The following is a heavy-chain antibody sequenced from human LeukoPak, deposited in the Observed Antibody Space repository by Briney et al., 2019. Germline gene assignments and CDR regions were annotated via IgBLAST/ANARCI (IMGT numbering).Heavy chain of an antibody. CDR3: ARDPPRIAVAGTGNY. V-gene: IGHV1-18*01. J-gene: IGHJ4*02. CDR1: GYTFTSYG. D-gene: IGHD6-19*01. CDR2: ISAYNGNT. Sequence: ASVKVSCKASGYTFTSYGISWVRQAPGQGLEWMGWISAYNGNTNYAQKLQGRVTMTTDTSTSTAYMELRSLRSDDTAGYYCARDPPRIAVAGTGNYWGQGTLVTVSS.